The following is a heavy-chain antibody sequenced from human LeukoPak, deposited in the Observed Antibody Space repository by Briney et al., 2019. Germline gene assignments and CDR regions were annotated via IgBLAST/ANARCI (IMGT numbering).Heavy chain of an antibody. Sequence: GGSLRLSCAASGFTFTSYAMSWVRQAPGKGLEWVSVISVSGTSTYYADSVKGRFTISRDNSKNTPYLQMNSLRAEDTAVYYCAKTAETTEYYFDYWGQGTLVTVSS. CDR3: AKTAETTEYYFDY. CDR1: GFTFTSYA. V-gene: IGHV3-23*01. D-gene: IGHD1-7*01. J-gene: IGHJ4*02. CDR2: ISVSGTST.